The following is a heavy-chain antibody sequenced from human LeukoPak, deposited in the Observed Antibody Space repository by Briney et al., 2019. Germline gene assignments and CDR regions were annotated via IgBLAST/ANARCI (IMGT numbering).Heavy chain of an antibody. CDR3: ARDLPRGYSYGLYYYYYGMDV. CDR2: ISSGSTYI. D-gene: IGHD5-18*01. Sequence: GGSLRLSCAASGFTFSSYVMNWVRQAPGKGLEWVSSISSGSTYIYYADSVKGRFTISRDNAKNSLYLQMNSLRAEDTAVYYCARDLPRGYSYGLYYYYYGMDVWGQGTTVTVSS. CDR1: GFTFSSYV. J-gene: IGHJ6*02. V-gene: IGHV3-21*01.